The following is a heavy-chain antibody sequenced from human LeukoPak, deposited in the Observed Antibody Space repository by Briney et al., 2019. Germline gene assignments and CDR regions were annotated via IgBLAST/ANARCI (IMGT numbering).Heavy chain of an antibody. CDR3: AKANLMADSSPMDY. CDR1: GFTFSSYA. V-gene: IGHV3-23*01. D-gene: IGHD6-13*01. J-gene: IGHJ4*02. Sequence: PGGSLRLSCAASGFTFSSYAMSWVRQAPGKGLEWVSAISGSGGSTYYADSVKGRLTISRDNSKNTLYLQMNSLRAEDTAVYYCAKANLMADSSPMDYWGQGTLVTVSS. CDR2: ISGSGGST.